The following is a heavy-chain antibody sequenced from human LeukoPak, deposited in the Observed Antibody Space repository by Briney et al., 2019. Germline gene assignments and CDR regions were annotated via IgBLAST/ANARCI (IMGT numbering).Heavy chain of an antibody. CDR3: AKGGSYGPTYSSSWPFDY. D-gene: IGHD6-13*01. Sequence: GGSLRLSCAASGFTFSNAWMSWVRQAPGKGLEWVSAISGSGGSTYYADSVKGRFTISRDNSKNTLYLQMNSLRAEDTAVYYCAKGGSYGPTYSSSWPFDYWGQGTLVTVSS. V-gene: IGHV3-23*01. CDR1: GFTFSNAW. CDR2: ISGSGGST. J-gene: IGHJ4*02.